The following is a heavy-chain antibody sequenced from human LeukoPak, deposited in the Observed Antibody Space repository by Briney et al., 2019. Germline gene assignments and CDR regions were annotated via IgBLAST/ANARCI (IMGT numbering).Heavy chain of an antibody. CDR2: IIPILGIA. CDR1: GGTFISYA. J-gene: IGHJ6*03. V-gene: IGHV1-69*04. CDR3: ASSYDTTPPVMDV. D-gene: IGHD3-9*01. Sequence: SVKVSCKASGGTFISYAISWVRQAPGQGLEWMGRIIPILGIANYAQKFQGRVTITADKSTSTAYMELSSLRSEDTAVYYCASSYDTTPPVMDVWGKGTTVTVSS.